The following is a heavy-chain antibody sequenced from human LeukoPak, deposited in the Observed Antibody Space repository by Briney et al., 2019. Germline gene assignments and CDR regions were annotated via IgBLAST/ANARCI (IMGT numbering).Heavy chain of an antibody. CDR1: GFTFSTYS. CDR3: ATPFDY. Sequence: GGSLRLSCAASGFTFSTYSMNWVRQAPGKGLEWVSYISGSSSTIYYADSVKGRFTISRDNAKNSLYLQMNSLRAEDTAVYYCATPFDYWGQGSLVADCS. CDR2: ISGSSSTI. V-gene: IGHV3-48*01. J-gene: IGHJ4*02.